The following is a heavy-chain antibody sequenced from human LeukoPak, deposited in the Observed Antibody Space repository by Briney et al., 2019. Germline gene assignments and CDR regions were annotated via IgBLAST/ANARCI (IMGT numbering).Heavy chain of an antibody. CDR3: AKEASGYGYYFDY. CDR1: GFTFSSSA. CDR2: ISDSGGTT. Sequence: GGSLRLSCAASGFTFSSSAMSWVRQVPGKGLEWVSVISDSGGTTFYADSVKGRFTISRDNSKNTLYLQMSSLRAEDTAVYYCAKEASGYGYYFDYWGQGTLVTVSS. J-gene: IGHJ4*02. V-gene: IGHV3-23*01. D-gene: IGHD3-10*01.